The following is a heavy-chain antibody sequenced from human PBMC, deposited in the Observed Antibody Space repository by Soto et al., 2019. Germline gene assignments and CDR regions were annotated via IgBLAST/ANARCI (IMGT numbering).Heavy chain of an antibody. D-gene: IGHD1-26*01. V-gene: IGHV4-30-2*01. CDR1: GGSISSGGYS. J-gene: IGHJ4*02. CDR3: AAGGALPRYY. Sequence: QLQLQESGSGLVKPSQTLSLTCAVSGGSISSGGYSWSWIRQPPGKGLEWIGYIYHSGSTYYNPSLKSRVTVAVDRSKNQFSLKRSSVTAADTAVYSCAAGGALPRYYWGQGTLVTVSS. CDR2: IYHSGST.